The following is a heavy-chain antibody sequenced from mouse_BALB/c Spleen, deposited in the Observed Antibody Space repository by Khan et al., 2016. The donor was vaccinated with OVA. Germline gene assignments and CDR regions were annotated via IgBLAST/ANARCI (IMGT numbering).Heavy chain of an antibody. J-gene: IGHJ3*01. CDR3: ARGGSCGPAWFTY. CDR2: IRYDGNS. CDR1: GYSITSGYF. V-gene: IGHV3-6*02. D-gene: IGHD6-1*01. Sequence: EVQLQESGPGLVKPSQSLSLTCSVTGYSITSGYFWNWIRQFPGNNLEWMGYIRYDGNSNYNPSLKNRISITRATSTNQFFLKLNSVTPEDTATYYCARGGSCGPAWFTYWGQGTLVTVSA.